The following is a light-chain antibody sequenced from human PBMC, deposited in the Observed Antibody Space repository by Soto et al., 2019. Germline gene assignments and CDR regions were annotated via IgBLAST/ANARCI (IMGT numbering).Light chain of an antibody. Sequence: DILLTQTPHSLSVIPGQAASISCTSAQRLLHNDGKTYLFWYLQKPGQPPQLLIYEVSKRFYGVPDRFSGSGSGTDFTLQISRVAAEDVGTYYRLQSLQLPVTFGQGTRLEIK. CDR2: EVS. J-gene: IGKJ5*01. CDR1: QRLLHNDGKTY. CDR3: LQSLQLPVT. V-gene: IGKV2D-29*01.